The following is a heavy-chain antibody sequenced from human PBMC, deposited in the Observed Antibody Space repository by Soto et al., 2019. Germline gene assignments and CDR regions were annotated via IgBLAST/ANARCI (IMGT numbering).Heavy chain of an antibody. J-gene: IGHJ4*02. CDR1: GGSISSGDYY. Sequence: QVQLQESGPGLVKPLQTLSLTCTISGGSISSGDYYWSWIRQPPGKGLEWIGYIYYSGSTYYNPSLKSRVTISVDTSKNQFSLKLSSVTAADTAVYYCARYCSGGSCYEGRSSLFDYWGQGTLVTVSS. CDR3: ARYCSGGSCYEGRSSLFDY. D-gene: IGHD2-15*01. V-gene: IGHV4-30-4*01. CDR2: IYYSGST.